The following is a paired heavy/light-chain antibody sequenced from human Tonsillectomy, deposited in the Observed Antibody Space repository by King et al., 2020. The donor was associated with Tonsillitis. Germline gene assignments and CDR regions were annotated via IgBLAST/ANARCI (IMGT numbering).Light chain of an antibody. J-gene: IGKJ2*01. CDR1: QNINNF. CDR2: GAS. V-gene: IGKV3-15*01. CDR3: QQYNNWPLT. Sequence: EIVMTPSPATLSVSPGDRATLSCRASQNINNFLAWYQQKPGQAPRLLIYGASTRATGVPARFSGRGSGTEFTLTISSLQSEDFAVYYCQQYNNWPLTFGQGTRLEIK.
Heavy chain of an antibody. V-gene: IGHV3-43*01. J-gene: IGHJ4*02. D-gene: IGHD3-9*01. Sequence: EVQLVESGGVVVQPGGSLRLSCAASGFTFDDYTMHWVRQAPGKGLEWVALITWDGSTTYYVDSVKGRFTISRDNSKNSLYLQMNSLRAEDTALYYCTKDEARYYDVLTGYAPFDYWGQGTLVTVSS. CDR3: TKDEARYYDVLTGYAPFDY. CDR1: GFTFDDYT. CDR2: ITWDGSTT.